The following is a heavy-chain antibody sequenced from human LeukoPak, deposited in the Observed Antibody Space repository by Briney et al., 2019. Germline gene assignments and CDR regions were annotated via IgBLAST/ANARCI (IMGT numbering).Heavy chain of an antibody. CDR1: GYTFTSYG. CDR3: ARDSGYGDYVGNP. Sequence: ASVKVSCKASGYTFTSYGISWVRQAPGQGLEWMGWVTSYNGDTNYAQKFQGRVTMSTDTSTSTAYMELRSLRSDDTAVYYCARDSGYGDYVGNPWGQGTLVTVSS. J-gene: IGHJ5*02. V-gene: IGHV1-18*01. CDR2: VTSYNGDT. D-gene: IGHD4-17*01.